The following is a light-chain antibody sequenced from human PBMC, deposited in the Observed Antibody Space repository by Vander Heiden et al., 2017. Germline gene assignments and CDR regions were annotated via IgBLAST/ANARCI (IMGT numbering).Light chain of an antibody. CDR3: SSYTSSSTRV. J-gene: IGLJ3*02. V-gene: IGLV2-14*01. CDR2: EVS. Sequence: GSPGQSMTISCTGTSSDVGGYNYVSWYQQHPGKAPKLMIYEVSNRPSGVSNRFSGSKSGNTASLTISGLQAEDEADYYCSSYTSSSTRVFGGGTKLTVL. CDR1: SSDVGGYNY.